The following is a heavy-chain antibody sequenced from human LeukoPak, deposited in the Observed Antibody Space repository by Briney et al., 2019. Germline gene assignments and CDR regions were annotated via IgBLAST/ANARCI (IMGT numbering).Heavy chain of an antibody. CDR2: INPNGGTT. CDR3: ARESPPNWFDP. J-gene: IGHJ5*02. CDR1: GYTFTSYY. V-gene: IGHV1-46*01. Sequence: ASVKVSCKASGYTFTSYYMHWVRQAPGQGLEWMGIINPNGGTTSYAQKFQGRVTMTRDTSTSTVYMELSNLRSDDTAMYYCARESPPNWFDPWGQGTLVTVSS.